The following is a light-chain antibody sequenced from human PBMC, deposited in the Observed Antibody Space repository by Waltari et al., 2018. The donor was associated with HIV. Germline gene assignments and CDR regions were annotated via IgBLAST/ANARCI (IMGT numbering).Light chain of an antibody. Sequence: QSVLTQPPSVSGAPGQRVTISCTGSSNIGAGYDVQWYQQLPGTAPKLLIYGANNRPSGVSDRVSGSKSGASASLAIAGLQAEDEADYYCQSYDNSVSDSVVFGGGTKVTVL. CDR3: QSYDNSVSDSVV. V-gene: IGLV1-40*01. CDR2: GAN. CDR1: SSNIGAGYD. J-gene: IGLJ3*02.